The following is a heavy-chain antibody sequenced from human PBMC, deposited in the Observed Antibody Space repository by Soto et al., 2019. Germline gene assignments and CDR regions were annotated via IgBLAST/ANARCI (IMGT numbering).Heavy chain of an antibody. J-gene: IGHJ4*02. CDR1: GYSFTNYG. D-gene: IGHD5-18*01. V-gene: IGHV1-18*01. CDR2: ITTNSANT. Sequence: XSVKGSNAAAGYSFTNYGRTWVRHAPGQGLEWMGWITTNSANTNYAQNFQGRVTMTTDTSTSTAYMELRSLRSDDTAVYFCERTRGYSYGYADYWGQGTLVTVSS. CDR3: ERTRGYSYGYADY.